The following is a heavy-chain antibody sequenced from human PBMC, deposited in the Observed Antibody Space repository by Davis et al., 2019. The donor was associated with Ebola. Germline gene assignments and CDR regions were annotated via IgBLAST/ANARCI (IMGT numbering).Heavy chain of an antibody. J-gene: IGHJ4*02. V-gene: IGHV3-33*01. D-gene: IGHD5-18*01. CDR3: ARGSGYSYGGFDY. CDR1: GFTFSSYG. Sequence: PGGSLRLSCAASGFTFSSYGMHWVRQAPGKGLEWVAVIWYDGSNKYYADSVKGRFTISRDNSKNTLYLQMNSLRAEDTAVYYCARGSGYSYGGFDYWGQGTLVTVSS. CDR2: IWYDGSNK.